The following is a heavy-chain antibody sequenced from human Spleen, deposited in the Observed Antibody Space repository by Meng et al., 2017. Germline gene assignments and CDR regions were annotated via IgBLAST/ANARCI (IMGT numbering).Heavy chain of an antibody. Sequence: GESLKISCAASGLAFSSYHMSWVRQSPGRGLEWVSSINSSGGYIYYLDLLTGRFTISRDNAKNSLYLQMNSLRVEDTAVYYCAREGYCANEICNPLYGMTSGAKGPRSPSP. D-gene: IGHD2-8*01. CDR2: INSSGGYI. V-gene: IGHV3-21*01. CDR3: AREGYCANEICNPLYGMTS. CDR1: GLAFSSYH. J-gene: IGHJ6*02.